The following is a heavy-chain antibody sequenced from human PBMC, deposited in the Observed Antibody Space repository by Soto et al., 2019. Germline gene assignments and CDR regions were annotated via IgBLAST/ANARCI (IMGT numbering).Heavy chain of an antibody. V-gene: IGHV1-69*06. D-gene: IGHD1-26*01. CDR3: AREGGVGATTGWD. Sequence: QVQLVQSGAEVKKPGSSVKVSCKASGGTFSNYAISWVRQAPGQGLEWMGGIIPIFGTANYAQKFQGRVTITAEISTRQAYMERSSLRSGDRAVYYCAREGGVGATTGWDWGQGTLVTVSS. CDR1: GGTFSNYA. J-gene: IGHJ4*02. CDR2: IIPIFGTA.